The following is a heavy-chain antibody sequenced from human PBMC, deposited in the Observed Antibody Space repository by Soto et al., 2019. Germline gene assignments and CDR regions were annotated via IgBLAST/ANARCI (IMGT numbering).Heavy chain of an antibody. V-gene: IGHV1-69*13. CDR1: GGTFSSYA. D-gene: IGHD6-13*01. Sequence: GASVKVSCKASGGTFSSYAISWVRQAPGQGLEWMGGIIPIFGTANYAQKFQGRVTITADESTSTAYMELSSLRSEDTAVYYCARGAKQQLYEYYFDYWGQGTLVTVSS. J-gene: IGHJ4*02. CDR3: ARGAKQQLYEYYFDY. CDR2: IIPIFGTA.